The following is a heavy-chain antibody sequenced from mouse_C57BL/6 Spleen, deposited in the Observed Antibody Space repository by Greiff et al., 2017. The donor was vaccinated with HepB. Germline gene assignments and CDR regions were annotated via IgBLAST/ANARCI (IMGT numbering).Heavy chain of an antibody. CDR3: ARLGRKGFDY. CDR1: GFTFSDYG. V-gene: IGHV5-17*01. Sequence: EVKLVESGGGLVKPGGSLKLSCAASGFTFSDYGMHWVRQAPEKGLEWVAYISSGSSTIYYADTVKGRFTISRDNAKNTLFLQMTSLRSEDTAMYYCARLGRKGFDYWGQGTTLTVSS. J-gene: IGHJ2*01. D-gene: IGHD4-1*01. CDR2: ISSGSSTI.